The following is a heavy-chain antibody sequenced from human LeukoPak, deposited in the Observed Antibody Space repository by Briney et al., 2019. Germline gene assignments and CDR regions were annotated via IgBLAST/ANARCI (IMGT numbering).Heavy chain of an antibody. Sequence: GGSLRLSCAASGFAFNNYAMTWVRQAPGKGLEWVSNINDNGGQRHYADSVKGRFTISRDNSKNTLFLQVDSLRAEDTAVYYCAKTQWKVGATDYFDYWGQGILVTVSS. V-gene: IGHV3-23*01. D-gene: IGHD1-26*01. J-gene: IGHJ4*02. CDR2: INDNGGQR. CDR3: AKTQWKVGATDYFDY. CDR1: GFAFNNYA.